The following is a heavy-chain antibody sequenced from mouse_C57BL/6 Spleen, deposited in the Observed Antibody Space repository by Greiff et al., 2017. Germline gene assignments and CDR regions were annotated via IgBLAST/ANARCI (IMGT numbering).Heavy chain of an antibody. J-gene: IGHJ3*01. D-gene: IGHD2-4*01. CDR2: ISYDGSN. Sequence: EVQLQQSGPGLVKPSQSLSLTCSVTGYSITSGYYWNWIRQFPGNKLEWMGYISYDGSNNYNPSLKNRISITRDTSKNQFFLKLNSVTTEDTATYYCAREGIYYDYAWFAYWGQGTLVTVSA. V-gene: IGHV3-6*01. CDR1: GYSITSGYY. CDR3: AREGIYYDYAWFAY.